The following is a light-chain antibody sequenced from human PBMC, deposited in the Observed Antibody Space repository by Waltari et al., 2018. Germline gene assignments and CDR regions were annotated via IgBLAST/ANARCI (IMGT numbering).Light chain of an antibody. CDR3: QQLNSYPPR. J-gene: IGKJ4*01. Sequence: DIQLTQSPSFLSASVGDRVTITCRATQGISSYLARYQQKPGKAPNLLIDASSTLQSGVPSRFSGSGSGTEFTLTISSLQPEDFATYYCQQLNSYPPRFGGGTKVEIK. CDR1: QGISSY. CDR2: ASS. V-gene: IGKV1-9*01.